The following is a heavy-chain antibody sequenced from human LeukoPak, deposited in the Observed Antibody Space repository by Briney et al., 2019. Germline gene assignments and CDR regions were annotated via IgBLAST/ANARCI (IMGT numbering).Heavy chain of an antibody. J-gene: IGHJ4*02. V-gene: IGHV3-48*03. CDR1: GSTFSSYE. Sequence: GGSLRLSCAASGSTFSSYEMNWVRQAPGKGLEWISYISSSGSTMYADSVKGRFTISRDNAKNSLYLQMNSLRAEDTAVYYCARHNGWYDYWDQGTLVTVSS. CDR3: ARHNGWYDY. CDR2: ISSSGST. D-gene: IGHD6-19*01.